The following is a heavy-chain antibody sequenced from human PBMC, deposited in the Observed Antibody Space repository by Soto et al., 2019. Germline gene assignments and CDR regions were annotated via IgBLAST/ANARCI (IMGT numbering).Heavy chain of an antibody. CDR2: IYYCGTT. CDR1: GGSINSGAYY. Sequence: QVQLQESGPGLVKPSQTLSLTCTVSGGSINSGAYYWSWIRQHPGKGLEWVGYIYYCGTTFYNPSLQGRXXIXRXXAKNQFSLKLTSATTAATAMYYGARRIPTTGLFDYCGQGTLFTVSS. D-gene: IGHD1-1*01. V-gene: IGHV4-31*03. CDR3: ARRIPTTGLFDY. J-gene: IGHJ4*02.